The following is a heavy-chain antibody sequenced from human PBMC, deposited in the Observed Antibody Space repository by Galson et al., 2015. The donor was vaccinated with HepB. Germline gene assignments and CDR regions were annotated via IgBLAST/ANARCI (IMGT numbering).Heavy chain of an antibody. CDR2: IYYSGIT. CDR3: ARELNEDIVVMPSTESYHYIDV. V-gene: IGHV4-39*07. Sequence: ETLSLTCTVSGGSISSSTFYWGWLRQPPGKGLEWIGSIYYSGITYYNPSLKSRVTISINTSKSQFSLQLTSVTAADTAVYYCARELNEDIVVMPSTESYHYIDVWGKGTSVTVSS. CDR1: GGSISSSTFY. D-gene: IGHD2-15*01. J-gene: IGHJ6*03.